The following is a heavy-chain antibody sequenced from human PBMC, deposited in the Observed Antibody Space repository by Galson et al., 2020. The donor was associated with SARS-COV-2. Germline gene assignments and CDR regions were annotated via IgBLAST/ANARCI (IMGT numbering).Heavy chain of an antibody. V-gene: IGHV3-9*01. CDR1: VFTFDDYA. CDR3: AKPKTYYESSGSMGSRDWYFDL. CDR2: LSWHSGSI. D-gene: IGHD3-22*01. Sequence: GGSLRPACAASVFTFDDYAMHWVRQAPGKGLEWVSGLSWHSGSIGHADSVKGRFTISRDNAKNSLYLQMNSLRAEDTALYYCAKPKTYYESSGSMGSRDWYFDLWGRGTLVTVSS. J-gene: IGHJ2*01.